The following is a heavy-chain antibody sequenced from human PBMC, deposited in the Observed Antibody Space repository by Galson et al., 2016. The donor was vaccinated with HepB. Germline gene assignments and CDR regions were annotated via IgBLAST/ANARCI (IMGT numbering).Heavy chain of an antibody. Sequence: SVKVSCKAAGYTFTSYGISWVRQAPGQRLEWMGWINAANDNTKYSHKFQGRVTMTRDTSATTSYMELSSLRSEDTAVYYCTALHYDILTGFQYFDNWGQGSLVTVSS. V-gene: IGHV1-3*01. J-gene: IGHJ4*02. CDR2: INAANDNT. CDR1: GYTFTSYG. CDR3: TALHYDILTGFQYFDN. D-gene: IGHD3-9*01.